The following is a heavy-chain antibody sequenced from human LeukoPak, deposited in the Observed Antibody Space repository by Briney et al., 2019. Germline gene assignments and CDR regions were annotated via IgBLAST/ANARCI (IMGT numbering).Heavy chain of an antibody. Sequence: GGSLRLSCAASGFTFSSYAMNWVRQAPGKGLELVSYISSSGSPKYYADSVKGRFTISRDNAKNSLYLQMNSLTAEDTAIYHCAREGRYYGSGSHRDGFDIWGQGTMVTVSS. CDR2: ISSSGSPK. V-gene: IGHV3-48*03. J-gene: IGHJ3*02. CDR3: AREGRYYGSGSHRDGFDI. D-gene: IGHD3-10*01. CDR1: GFTFSSYA.